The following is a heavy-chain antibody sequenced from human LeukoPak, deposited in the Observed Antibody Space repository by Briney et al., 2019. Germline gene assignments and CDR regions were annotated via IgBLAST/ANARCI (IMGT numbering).Heavy chain of an antibody. V-gene: IGHV5-51*01. J-gene: IGHJ4*02. CDR2: IYSGDSDT. Sequence: GESLKISCKGSGDSFTNYWIGWVRQMPGKGLEWMGIIYSGDSDTRYSPSFQGQVTISVDKSINTAYLQWSSLKASDTAMYYCARLGLRGLMRHALSYFDYWGQGTLVTVSS. CDR3: ARLGLRGLMRHALSYFDY. CDR1: GDSFTNYW. D-gene: IGHD3-10*01.